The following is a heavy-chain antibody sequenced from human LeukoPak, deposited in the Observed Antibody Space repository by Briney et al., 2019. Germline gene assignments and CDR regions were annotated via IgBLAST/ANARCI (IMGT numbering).Heavy chain of an antibody. D-gene: IGHD6-13*01. Sequence: QSGGSLRLSCAASGFTFSSYGMHWVRQAPGKGLEWVAFIRYDGSNKYYADSVKGRFTISRDNSKNTLYLQMNSLRAEDTAVYYCAREGIATDGVMDYWGQGTLVTVSS. J-gene: IGHJ4*02. CDR1: GFTFSSYG. CDR3: AREGIATDGVMDY. CDR2: IRYDGSNK. V-gene: IGHV3-30*02.